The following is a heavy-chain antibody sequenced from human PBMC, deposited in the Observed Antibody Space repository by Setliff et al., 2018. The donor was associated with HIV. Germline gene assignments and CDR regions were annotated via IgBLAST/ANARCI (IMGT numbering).Heavy chain of an antibody. Sequence: PGGSLRLSCEASGFTFSTYSMNWVRQAPGKGLEWVSSISSSSRSKYYADSVKGRFTISKDNAKNSLYLQMNSLPAEDTAVYYCARDVSWRVRTYIDYWGQGALVTVS. CDR2: ISSSSRSK. CDR3: ARDVSWRVRTYIDY. V-gene: IGHV3-21*01. CDR1: GFTFSTYS. J-gene: IGHJ4*02. D-gene: IGHD3-3*01.